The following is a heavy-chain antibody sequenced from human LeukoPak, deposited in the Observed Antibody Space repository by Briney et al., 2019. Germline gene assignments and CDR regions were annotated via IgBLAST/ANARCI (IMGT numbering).Heavy chain of an antibody. J-gene: IGHJ4*02. CDR2: INHSGST. V-gene: IGHV4-34*01. CDR1: GGSFSGYY. CDR3: ARYCSSTSCLDY. D-gene: IGHD2-2*01. Sequence: SETLSLTCAVYGGSFSGYYWSWISQPPGKGLEWIGEINHSGSTNYNPSLKSRVTISVDTSKNQFSLKLSSVTAADTAVYYCARYCSSTSCLDYWGQGTLVTVSS.